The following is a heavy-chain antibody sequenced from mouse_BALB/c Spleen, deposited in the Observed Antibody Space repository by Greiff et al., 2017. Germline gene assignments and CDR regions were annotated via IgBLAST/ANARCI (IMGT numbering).Heavy chain of an antibody. D-gene: IGHD5-1*01. CDR1: GFSLTSYG. J-gene: IGHJ3*01. CDR2: IWAGGST. CDR3: ARESTFAY. Sequence: VMLVESGPGLVAPSQSLSITCTVSGFSLTSYGVHWVRQPPGKGLEWLGVIWAGGSTNYNSALMSRLSISKDNSKSQVFLKMNSLQTDDTAMYYCARESTFAYWGQGTLVTVSA. V-gene: IGHV2-9*02.